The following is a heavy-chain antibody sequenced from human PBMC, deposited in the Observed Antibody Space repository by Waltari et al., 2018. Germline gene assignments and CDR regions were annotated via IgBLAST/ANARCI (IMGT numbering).Heavy chain of an antibody. CDR2: RKQDGGEK. CDR1: GFTFSSYW. CDR3: ARDPLTIFGVVDAFDI. V-gene: IGHV3-7*04. J-gene: IGHJ3*02. D-gene: IGHD3-3*01. Sequence: VQLVQSGAEVKKPGESLKISCKGSGFTFSSYWMSWVRQAPGKGLEWVAKRKQDGGEKYYVDSVKGRFTSSRDKAKNSLYLQMNSLRAEDTAVYYCARDPLTIFGVVDAFDIWGQGTMVTVSS.